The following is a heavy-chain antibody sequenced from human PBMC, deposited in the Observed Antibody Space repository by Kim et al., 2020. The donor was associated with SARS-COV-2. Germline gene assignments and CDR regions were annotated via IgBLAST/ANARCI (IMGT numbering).Heavy chain of an antibody. CDR2: INHSGST. D-gene: IGHD6-6*01. J-gene: IGHJ6*03. V-gene: IGHV4-34*01. Sequence: SETLSLTCAVYGVSFSGYYWSWIRQPPGKGREGIGEINHSGSTNYNPSLKSRVTISVDTSKNQFSLKLSSVTAADTAVYSCERTRSYSSWDYYYYCYMDVWGKGTTVTVSS. CDR3: ERTRSYSSWDYYYYCYMDV. CDR1: GVSFSGYY.